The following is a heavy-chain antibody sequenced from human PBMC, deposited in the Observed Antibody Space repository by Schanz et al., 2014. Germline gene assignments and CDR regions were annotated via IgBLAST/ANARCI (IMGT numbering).Heavy chain of an antibody. CDR1: GFTFSDHF. J-gene: IGHJ4*02. Sequence: EVQLVESGGGLVQPGGSLRLSCAASGFTFSDHFMDWVRQAPGKGLEWVSGISDNGISTYYADSVKGRFSISRENSKSIRYLQMNSLRAEDTAVYYGAKAGSGWSTAGYYYWGQGTLVAVSS. D-gene: IGHD6-19*01. CDR2: ISDNGIST. V-gene: IGHV3-23*04. CDR3: AKAGSGWSTAGYYY.